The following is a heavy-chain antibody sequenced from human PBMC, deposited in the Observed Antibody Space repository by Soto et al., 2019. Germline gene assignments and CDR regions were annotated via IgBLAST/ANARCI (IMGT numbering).Heavy chain of an antibody. CDR3: AKQKKLVTGLDY. V-gene: IGHV1-69*02. CDR2: IIPISGIA. CDR1: GGTFSSYT. Sequence: QVQLVQSGAEVKKPGSSVKVSCKASGGTFSSYTISWVRQAPGQGLEWMGRIIPISGIADYAQKFQGRVTITADKYPSTASMELSSLRSEDTAVYYCAKQKKLVTGLDYWGQGTLVTVSS. J-gene: IGHJ4*02. D-gene: IGHD6-13*01.